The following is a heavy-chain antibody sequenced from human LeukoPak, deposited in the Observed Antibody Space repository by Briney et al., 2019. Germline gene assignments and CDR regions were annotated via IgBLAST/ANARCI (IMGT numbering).Heavy chain of an antibody. CDR2: IYHSGST. CDR3: ARDYYGSGSYYAFDI. Sequence: SETLSLTCAVSGGSISSGGYSWSWIRQPPGKGLEWIGYIYHSGSTYYNPSLKSRVTISVDRSKNQFSLKLSSVTAADTVVYYCARDYYGSGSYYAFDIWGQGTMVTVSS. V-gene: IGHV4-30-2*01. CDR1: GGSISSGGYS. D-gene: IGHD3-10*01. J-gene: IGHJ3*02.